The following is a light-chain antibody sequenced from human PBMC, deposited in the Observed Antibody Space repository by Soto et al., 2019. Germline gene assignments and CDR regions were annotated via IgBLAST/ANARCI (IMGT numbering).Light chain of an antibody. CDR2: AAS. CDR1: QGITSW. Sequence: DIQMTQSPSFVSASVGDRVTISCRASQGITSWLAWYQQKPGKAPKLLIYAASTLQGGVPSRFSGSGSGTEFTLTISSLQPDDFATYYCQQYNSYSPLTFGGGTKVDI. V-gene: IGKV1-5*01. J-gene: IGKJ4*01. CDR3: QQYNSYSPLT.